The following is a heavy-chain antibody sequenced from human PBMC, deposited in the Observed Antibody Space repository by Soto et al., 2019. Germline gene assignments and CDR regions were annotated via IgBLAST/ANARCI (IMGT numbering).Heavy chain of an antibody. CDR2: TYYRSKWYN. J-gene: IGHJ4*02. CDR3: ARAHSTSSPAFDV. CDR1: GDSVSSDSGA. D-gene: IGHD6-6*01. V-gene: IGHV6-1*01. Sequence: PSQTLSLTCAISGDSVSSDSGAWSWIRQSPSRGLEWLGRTYYRSKWYNDYAVSVKSRITINSDTSKNQFSLQLNSVTPEDTAVYYCARAHSTSSPAFDVWGQGTRVTVSS.